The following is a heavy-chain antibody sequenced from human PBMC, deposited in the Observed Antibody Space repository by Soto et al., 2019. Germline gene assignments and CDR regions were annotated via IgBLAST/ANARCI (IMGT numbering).Heavy chain of an antibody. D-gene: IGHD4-17*01. V-gene: IGHV3-23*04. J-gene: IGHJ4*02. Sequence: EVHLVESGGGLVQPGRSLKLSCVASGFTFDDYAMYWVRQAPGKGPEWVSGISGSGGSTYYADSVKGRFTISRDNSKNTLYLQMNSLRAEDTAVYYCAKIGGTTVTTSYWGQGTLVTVSS. CDR3: AKIGGTTVTTSY. CDR1: GFTFDDYA. CDR2: ISGSGGST.